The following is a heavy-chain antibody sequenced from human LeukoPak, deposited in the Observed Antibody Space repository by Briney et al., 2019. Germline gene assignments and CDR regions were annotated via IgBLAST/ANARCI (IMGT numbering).Heavy chain of an antibody. J-gene: IGHJ4*02. CDR3: ASYGWLLDY. D-gene: IGHD5-12*01. CDR1: RFTFSNY. CDR2: IYSGGST. V-gene: IGHV3-66*01. Sequence: GGSLRLSCAASRFTFSNYMSWVRQAPGKGLEWVSVIYSGGSTYYADSVKGRFTISRDNSKNTLYLQMNSLRAEDTAVYYCASYGWLLDYWGQGTLVTVSS.